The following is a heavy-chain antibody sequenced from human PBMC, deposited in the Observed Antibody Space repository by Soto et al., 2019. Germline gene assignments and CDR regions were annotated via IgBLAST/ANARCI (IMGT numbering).Heavy chain of an antibody. CDR1: GSSFTSYW. V-gene: IGHV5-51*01. CDR3: ARQYYYDSSGYVRGQNWFDP. D-gene: IGHD3-22*01. Sequence: GESLKISCKGSGSSFTSYWIGWVRQIPGKGLEWMGFIYPGDSDTRYSPSFQGQVTISADKSISPAYLQWSSLKASDTAKYYCARQYYYDSSGYVRGQNWFDPWGQGTLVTVSS. J-gene: IGHJ5*02. CDR2: IYPGDSDT.